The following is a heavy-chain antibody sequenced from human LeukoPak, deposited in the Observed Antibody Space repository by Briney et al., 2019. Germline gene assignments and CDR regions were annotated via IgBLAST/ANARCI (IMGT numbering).Heavy chain of an antibody. D-gene: IGHD3-10*01. V-gene: IGHV3-48*01. Sequence: GSLRLSCAASGFTFSSYSMNWVRQAPGKGLEWVSYISSSSSTIYYADSVKGRFTISRDNAKNSLYLQMNSLRAENTAVYYCAREYYYGSGSYHFDYWGQGTLVTVSS. CDR1: GFTFSSYS. CDR3: AREYYYGSGSYHFDY. CDR2: ISSSSSTI. J-gene: IGHJ4*02.